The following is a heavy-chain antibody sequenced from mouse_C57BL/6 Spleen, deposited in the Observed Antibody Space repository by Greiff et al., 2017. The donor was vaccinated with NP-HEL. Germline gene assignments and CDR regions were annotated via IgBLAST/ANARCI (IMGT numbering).Heavy chain of an antibody. CDR3: ANVYYYGSSYVGFAY. Sequence: EVQRVESGGGLVKPGGSLKLSCAASGFTFSDYGMHWVRQAPEKGLEWVAYISSGSSTLYYADTVTGRFTISSDNAKNTLFLQMTSLRSEDTAMYYCANVYYYGSSYVGFAYWGQGTLVTVSA. CDR1: GFTFSDYG. D-gene: IGHD1-1*01. V-gene: IGHV5-17*01. CDR2: ISSGSSTL. J-gene: IGHJ3*01.